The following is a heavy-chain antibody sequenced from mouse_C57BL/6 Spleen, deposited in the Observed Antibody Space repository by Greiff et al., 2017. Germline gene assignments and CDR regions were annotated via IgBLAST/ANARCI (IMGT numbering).Heavy chain of an antibody. CDR3: ARHDGGYYFDY. CDR2: ISSGGSYT. V-gene: IGHV5-6*01. D-gene: IGHD1-1*02. Sequence: EVQLVESGGDLVKPGGSLKLSCAASGFTFSSYGMSWVRQTPDKRLEWVATISSGGSYTYYPDSVKGRFTISRDNAKNTLYLQMSSLKSEDTAMYYYARHDGGYYFDYWGQGTTLTVSS. J-gene: IGHJ2*01. CDR1: GFTFSSYG.